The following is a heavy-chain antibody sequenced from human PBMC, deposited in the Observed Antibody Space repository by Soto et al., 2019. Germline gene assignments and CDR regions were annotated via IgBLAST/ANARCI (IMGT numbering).Heavy chain of an antibody. D-gene: IGHD6-13*01. CDR2: IYSGGST. V-gene: IGHV3-66*01. Sequence: GGSLRLSCAASGFTVSSNYMSWVRQAPGKGLEWVSVIYSGGSTYYADPVKGRFTISRDNSKNTLYLQMNSLRAEDTAVYYCASELSSSWSNAFDIWGQGAMVTVSS. J-gene: IGHJ3*02. CDR1: GFTVSSNY. CDR3: ASELSSSWSNAFDI.